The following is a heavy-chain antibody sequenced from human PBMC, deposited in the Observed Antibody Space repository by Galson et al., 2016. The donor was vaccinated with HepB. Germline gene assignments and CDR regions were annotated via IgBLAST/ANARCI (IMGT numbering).Heavy chain of an antibody. J-gene: IGHJ6*02. CDR3: AREQYYDFWSGYYGYDFYDYGMDV. CDR1: GFKLSTYG. V-gene: IGHV3-33*01. Sequence: SLRLSCAASGFKLSTYGMHWVRQAPGEGLEWVALIWSDENNKNYADSVKGRFTISRDNSKNTLYLQMNSPRPEDTAVYYCAREQYYDFWSGYYGYDFYDYGMDVWGQGTAVTVSS. CDR2: IWSDENNK. D-gene: IGHD3-3*01.